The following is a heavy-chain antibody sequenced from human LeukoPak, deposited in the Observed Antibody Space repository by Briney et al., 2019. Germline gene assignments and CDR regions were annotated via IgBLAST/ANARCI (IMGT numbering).Heavy chain of an antibody. CDR1: GYTFTGYY. V-gene: IGHV1-2*02. CDR3: ARAVTMVRGPPRY. J-gene: IGHJ4*02. Sequence: ASVKVSCKASGYTFTGYYMHWVRQAPGQELEWMGWINPNSGGTNYAQKFQGRVTMTRDTSISTAYMELSRLRSDDTAVYYCARAVTMVRGPPRYWGQGTLVTVSS. CDR2: INPNSGGT. D-gene: IGHD3-10*01.